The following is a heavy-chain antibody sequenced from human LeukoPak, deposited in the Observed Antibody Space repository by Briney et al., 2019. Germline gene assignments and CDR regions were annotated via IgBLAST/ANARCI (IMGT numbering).Heavy chain of an antibody. D-gene: IGHD6-19*01. V-gene: IGHV3-64*01. CDR3: ARETKAGPYDY. CDR2: ISSNGGST. J-gene: IGHJ4*02. Sequence: GGSLRLSCAASGFTFSSYAMHWVRQAPGKGLEYVSAISSNGGSTYYANSVKGRFTISRDNSKNTLYLQMGSLRAEDMAVYYCARETKAGPYDYWGQGTLVTVSS. CDR1: GFTFSSYA.